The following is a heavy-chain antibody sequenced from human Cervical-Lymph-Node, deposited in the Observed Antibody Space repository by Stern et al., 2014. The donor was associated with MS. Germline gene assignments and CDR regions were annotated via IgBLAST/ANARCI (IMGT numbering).Heavy chain of an antibody. CDR2: IDGDDDK. D-gene: IGHD3-3*01. V-gene: IGHV2-70*01. J-gene: IGHJ6*02. CDR3: ARIGGRHYYYGMDV. CDR1: GFSLSTSGMC. Sequence: QITLKESGPALVKPTQTLTLTCTFSGFSLSTSGMCVSWIRQPPGKALEWLALIDGDDDKYYNTSLKTRLTISKDTSKNQVVLTMTNMDPVDTATYYCARIGGRHYYYGMDVWGQGTTVTVSS.